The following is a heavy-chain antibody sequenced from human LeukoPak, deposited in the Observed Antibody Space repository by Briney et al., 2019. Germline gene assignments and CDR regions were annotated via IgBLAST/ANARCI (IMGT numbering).Heavy chain of an antibody. V-gene: IGHV3-21*01. Sequence: GGSLRLSCAASGFTFSSYEMNWVRQAPGKGLEWVSSISSSSSYIYYADSVKGRFTISRDNAKNSLYLQMNSLRAEDTAVYYCARGGDIVVVPAAENWFDPWGQGTLVTVSS. CDR1: GFTFSSYE. J-gene: IGHJ5*02. CDR3: ARGGDIVVVPAAENWFDP. CDR2: ISSSSSYI. D-gene: IGHD2-2*01.